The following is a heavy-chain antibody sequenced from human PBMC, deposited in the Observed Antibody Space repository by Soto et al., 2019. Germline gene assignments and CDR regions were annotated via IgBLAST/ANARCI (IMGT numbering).Heavy chain of an antibody. CDR3: SADHPHTAIGWPV. D-gene: IGHD4-17*01. CDR1: GFDFGSFG. J-gene: IGHJ6*02. Sequence: SVKVSCKASGFDFGSFGIQFLRQTRGRGLEWIGWIVVASGRTNYARQFQGRVAFSRDMSSTTAYMDLFDLKSDDTAVYFCSADHPHTAIGWPVWGQGTTVTVSS. CDR2: IVVASGRT. V-gene: IGHV1-58*02.